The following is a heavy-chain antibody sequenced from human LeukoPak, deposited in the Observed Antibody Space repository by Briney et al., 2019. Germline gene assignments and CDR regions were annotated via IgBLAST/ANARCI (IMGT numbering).Heavy chain of an antibody. Sequence: ASVKVSCKASGYTFTSYGISWVRQAPGQGLEWMGWISAYNGNTSYAQKLQGRVTMTTDTSTSTAYMELRSLRSEDTAVYYCARGPGLLCSGGGCYRGGSFDYWGQGTLVTVSS. CDR1: GYTFTSYG. V-gene: IGHV1-18*01. D-gene: IGHD2-15*01. CDR2: ISAYNGNT. CDR3: ARGPGLLCSGGGCYRGGSFDY. J-gene: IGHJ4*02.